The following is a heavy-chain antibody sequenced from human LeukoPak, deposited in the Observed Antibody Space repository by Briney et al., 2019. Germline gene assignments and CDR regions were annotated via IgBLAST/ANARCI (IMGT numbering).Heavy chain of an antibody. CDR1: GGSISSYY. Sequence: SGTLSLTCTVSGGSISSYYWSWIRQPPGKGLEWIGYIYYSGSTNYNPSLKSRVTISVDTSKNQFSLLSSVTAADTAVYYCARHHYDSSGYYYLLDYWGQGTLVTVSS. CDR2: IYYSGST. V-gene: IGHV4-59*08. D-gene: IGHD3-22*01. CDR3: ARHHYDSSGYYYLLDY. J-gene: IGHJ4*02.